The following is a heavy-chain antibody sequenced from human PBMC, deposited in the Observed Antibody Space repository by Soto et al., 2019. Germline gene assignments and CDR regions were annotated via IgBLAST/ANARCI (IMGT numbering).Heavy chain of an antibody. V-gene: IGHV1-8*01. Sequence: QVQLVQSGAEVKKPGTSVRISCKTSGYTFSNYDINWVRQAAGQGLEWMGWMNPKSGYTGSARNFQGRVTMTRDTSMTTAYMELSSLRSEDTAMYYGARVMGSVDFWGQGTLVTVSS. D-gene: IGHD1-26*01. CDR1: GYTFSNYD. CDR3: ARVMGSVDF. CDR2: MNPKSGYT. J-gene: IGHJ4*02.